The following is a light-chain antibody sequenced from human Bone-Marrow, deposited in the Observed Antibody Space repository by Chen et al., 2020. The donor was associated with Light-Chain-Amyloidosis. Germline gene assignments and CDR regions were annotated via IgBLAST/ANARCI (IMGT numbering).Light chain of an antibody. CDR1: NIGSTS. Sequence: SYVLTPPSSVSVAPGQTATIACGGNNIGSTSVHWYQQTPGQAPLLVVYDDSDRPSGIPERLSGSNSGNTATLTISRVEAGDEADYYCPVWDRSSDRPVFGGGTKLTVL. J-gene: IGLJ3*02. CDR3: PVWDRSSDRPV. V-gene: IGLV3-21*02. CDR2: DDS.